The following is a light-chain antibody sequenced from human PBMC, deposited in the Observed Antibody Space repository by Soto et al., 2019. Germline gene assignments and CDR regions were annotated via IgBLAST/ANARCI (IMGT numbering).Light chain of an antibody. V-gene: IGLV2-8*01. Sequence: QSVLTQPRSVSGSPGQSVTISCTGTSSDVGGYNYVSWYQQHPGKAPKLMIYEVSKRPSGVPDRFSGSKSGNTASLTVSGLQAEDEADYYCSSYAGSNKRVFGGGTKLTVL. CDR1: SSDVGGYNY. CDR2: EVS. J-gene: IGLJ2*01. CDR3: SSYAGSNKRV.